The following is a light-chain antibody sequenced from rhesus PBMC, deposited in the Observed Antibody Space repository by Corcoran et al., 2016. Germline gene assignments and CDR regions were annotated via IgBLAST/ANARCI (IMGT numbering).Light chain of an antibody. CDR1: QGISSY. CDR3: QQYKSYPWT. V-gene: IGKV1-28*02. CDR2: AAT. J-gene: IGKJ1*01. Sequence: DIQMTQSPSSLSASVGDTVTITCRASQGISSYLNLFQQKPGKALKLLIYAATTLQSGVPTRVSGSGSGTDCTLTISSLQPEDFATYYCQQYKSYPWTFGQGTKVEIK.